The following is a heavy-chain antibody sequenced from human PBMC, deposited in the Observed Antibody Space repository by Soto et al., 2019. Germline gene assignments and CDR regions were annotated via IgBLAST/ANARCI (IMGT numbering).Heavy chain of an antibody. Sequence: QLELVESGGGVVHPGTSLRLSCAASGFSFNRFATHWVRQAPGKGLEWVALISSDGSHEMYADSVKGRFTISRENSKNRLYLQMNNLLVEDTALYFCAKDRVPVGSVVIIPYYFDVWGRGTLVTVSS. CDR1: GFSFNRFA. J-gene: IGHJ4*02. CDR3: AKDRVPVGSVVIIPYYFDV. D-gene: IGHD3-22*01. CDR2: ISSDGSHE. V-gene: IGHV3-30*18.